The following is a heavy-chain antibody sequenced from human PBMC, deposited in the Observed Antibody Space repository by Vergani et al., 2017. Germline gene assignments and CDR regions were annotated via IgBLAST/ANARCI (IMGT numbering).Heavy chain of an antibody. CDR2: IYYSGST. CDR3: ARVQNGYSYYYYYYMDV. CDR1: GGSISSGDYY. Sequence: QVQLQQWGAGLLKPSETLSLTCTVSGGSISSGDYYWSWIRQPPGKGLEWIGYIYYSGSTYYNPSLKSRVTISVDTSKNQFSLKLSSVTAADTAVYYCARVQNGYSYYYYYYMDVWGKGTTVTVSS. V-gene: IGHV4-30-4*08. D-gene: IGHD5-18*01. J-gene: IGHJ6*03.